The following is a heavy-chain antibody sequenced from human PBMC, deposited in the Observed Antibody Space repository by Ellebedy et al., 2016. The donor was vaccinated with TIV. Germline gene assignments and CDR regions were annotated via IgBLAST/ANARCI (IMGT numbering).Heavy chain of an antibody. CDR2: IHPNRGGT. Sequence: ASVKVSCKASGYTFTGHYMHWVRPAPGQGLEWMGWIHPNRGGTNYAQKFQGRVTMTRDTSISTAYMELSRLRSDDTAVYYCARDSGQWLRIENFDYWGQGTLVTVSS. V-gene: IGHV1-2*02. CDR3: ARDSGQWLRIENFDY. CDR1: GYTFTGHY. D-gene: IGHD5-12*01. J-gene: IGHJ4*02.